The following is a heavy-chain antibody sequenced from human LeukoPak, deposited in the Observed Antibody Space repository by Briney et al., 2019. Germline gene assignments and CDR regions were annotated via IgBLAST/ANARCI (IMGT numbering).Heavy chain of an antibody. CDR3: ATKQWLAPPPDS. CDR1: GFTFSKYW. V-gene: IGHV3-74*01. D-gene: IGHD6-19*01. CDR2: INTDGTVT. Sequence: PGGSLRLSCAASGFTFSKYWMLWVRRAPGKVLESVSRINTDGTVTTYADSVKGRFTVSRDNADNTMFLQMNSVRDEDTAVYYCATKQWLAPPPDSWGQGTPVTVSS. J-gene: IGHJ4*02.